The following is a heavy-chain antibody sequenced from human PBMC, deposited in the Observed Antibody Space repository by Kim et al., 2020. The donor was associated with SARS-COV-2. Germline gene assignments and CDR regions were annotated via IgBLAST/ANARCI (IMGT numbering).Heavy chain of an antibody. CDR1: GFTFSSYW. J-gene: IGHJ4*02. CDR2: ISPDGSST. Sequence: GGSLRLSCAASGFTFSSYWIHWVRQVPGKGLVWVSHISPDGSSTAYAASVKGRFTISRDNAKNTLYLQLASLTAEDTAVYYCASGATIAARLLDYWGQGTLVTVSS. V-gene: IGHV3-74*01. CDR3: ASGATIAARLLDY. D-gene: IGHD6-6*01.